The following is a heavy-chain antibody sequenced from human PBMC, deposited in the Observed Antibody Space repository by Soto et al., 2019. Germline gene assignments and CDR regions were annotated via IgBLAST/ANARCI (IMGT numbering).Heavy chain of an antibody. D-gene: IGHD2-2*01. CDR2: IYYSGST. Sequence: SETLSLTCTVSGDSISSGAYYWSWIRQPPGKGLEWIGSIYYSGSTYYNPSLKSRVTISVDTSKNQFSLKLSSVTAADTAVYYCARGIVVVPAAMSVDYYYMDVWGKGTTVTVSS. V-gene: IGHV4-39*01. CDR1: GDSISSGAYY. J-gene: IGHJ6*03. CDR3: ARGIVVVPAAMSVDYYYMDV.